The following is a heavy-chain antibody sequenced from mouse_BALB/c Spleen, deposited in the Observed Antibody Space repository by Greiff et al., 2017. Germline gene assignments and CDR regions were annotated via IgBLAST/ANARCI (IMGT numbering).Heavy chain of an antibody. D-gene: IGHD2-1*01. CDR1: GFTFSSYT. J-gene: IGHJ2*01. V-gene: IGHV5-6-4*01. Sequence: DVMLVESGGGLVKPGGSLKLSCAASGFTFSSYTMSWVRQTPEKRLEWVATISSGGSYTYYPDSVKGRFTISRDNAKNTLYLQMSSLKSEDTAMYYCTRGDYGNYYFDYWGQGTTLTVSS. CDR2: ISSGGSYT. CDR3: TRGDYGNYYFDY.